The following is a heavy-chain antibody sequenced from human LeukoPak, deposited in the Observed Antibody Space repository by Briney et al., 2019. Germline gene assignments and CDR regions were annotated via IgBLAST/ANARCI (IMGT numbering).Heavy chain of an antibody. V-gene: IGHV3-23*01. Sequence: GGTLRLSCAASGFTFSCFGMSWVRQAPGKGLEWVSAMSGSGDSTYYADSVKGRFTISRDNSKNTLYLQMNSLRAEDTAIYYCAKSFPYYYGSGSYYINPFGSWGQGTLVTVSS. CDR3: AKSFPYYYGSGSYYINPFGS. D-gene: IGHD3-10*01. CDR1: GFTFSCFG. CDR2: MSGSGDST. J-gene: IGHJ4*02.